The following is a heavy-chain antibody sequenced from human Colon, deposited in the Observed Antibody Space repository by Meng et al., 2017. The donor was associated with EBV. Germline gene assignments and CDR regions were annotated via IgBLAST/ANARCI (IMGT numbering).Heavy chain of an antibody. J-gene: IGHJ4*02. Sequence: QRQLEAAGPGVVEPSGTLALTCGVSGVGNSSNIRWTWVRQPPGKGLDWIGDIDDSGSTNYNPSLNSRSSISLAKSTNHFSLKVNSVTAADTAVYYCARGKQDAWELLAYWGQGALVTVSS. CDR1: GVGNSSNIR. V-gene: IGHV4-4*02. D-gene: IGHD1-26*01. CDR3: ARGKQDAWELLAY. CDR2: IDDSGST.